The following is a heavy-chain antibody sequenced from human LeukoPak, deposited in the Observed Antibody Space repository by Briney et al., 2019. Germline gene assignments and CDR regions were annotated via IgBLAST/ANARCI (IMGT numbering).Heavy chain of an antibody. Sequence: GGSLRLSCAASGFTFSSDAMSWVRQAPGKGLEWVSAISGSGGSTYYADSVKGRFTTSRDNSKNTLYLQMNSLRAEDTAVYYCANSQTSPYYFDYWGQGTLVTVSS. V-gene: IGHV3-23*01. CDR3: ANSQTSPYYFDY. J-gene: IGHJ4*02. CDR1: GFTFSSDA. CDR2: ISGSGGST.